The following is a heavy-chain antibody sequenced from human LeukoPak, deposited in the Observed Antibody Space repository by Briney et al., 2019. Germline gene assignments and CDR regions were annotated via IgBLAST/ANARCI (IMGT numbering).Heavy chain of an antibody. V-gene: IGHV4-4*07. CDR3: ARDGRRELRHAFDI. CDR2: IYTSGST. CDR1: GGSISSYY. J-gene: IGHJ3*02. D-gene: IGHD1-26*01. Sequence: SETLSLTCTVSGGSISSYYWSWIRQPAGKGLEWIGRIYTSGSTNYNPSLKSRVTMSVDTSKNQFSLKLSSVTAADTAVYYCARDGRRELRHAFDIWGQGTMVTVSS.